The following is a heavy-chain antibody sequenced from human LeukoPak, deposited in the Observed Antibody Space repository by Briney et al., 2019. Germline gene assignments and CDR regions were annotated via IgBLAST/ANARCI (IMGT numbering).Heavy chain of an antibody. CDR3: VRQATNKPIDY. V-gene: IGHV3-74*01. CDR2: INTDESDI. Sequence: GGSLRLSCAASGFTFSPYWMHWGRQAPGKGLVWVSRINTDESDIAYAASVKGRFTISRDNAENTLYLQMNSLRAEDTAVYYCVRQATNKPIDYWGRGTLVTVSS. D-gene: IGHD5-12*01. CDR1: GFTFSPYW. J-gene: IGHJ4*02.